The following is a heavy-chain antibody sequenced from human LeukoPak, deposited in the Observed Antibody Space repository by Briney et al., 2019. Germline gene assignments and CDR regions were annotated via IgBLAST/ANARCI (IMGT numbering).Heavy chain of an antibody. V-gene: IGHV3-11*03. CDR1: GFTFSDYY. CDR2: ISSSSSHT. D-gene: IGHD2-21*02. Sequence: RGSLRLSCAASGFTFSDYYMNWIRQAPGKGLEWLSYISSSSSHTNYADSVKGRCTISRDNAKNSLYLQMNSLRAEDTAIYYCARVPLSRRSGGDCFPTFDLWGQGTLVTVSS. J-gene: IGHJ4*02. CDR3: ARVPLSRRSGGDCFPTFDL.